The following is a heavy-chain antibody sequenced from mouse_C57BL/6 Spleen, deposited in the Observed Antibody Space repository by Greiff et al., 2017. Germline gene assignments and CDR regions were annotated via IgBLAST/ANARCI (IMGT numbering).Heavy chain of an antibody. CDR3: ARKRDGSSYDAMDY. D-gene: IGHD1-1*01. CDR2: IWSGGST. J-gene: IGHJ4*01. V-gene: IGHV2-2*01. CDR1: GFSLTSYG. Sequence: VMLVESGPGLVQPSQSLSITCTVSGFSLTSYGVHWVRQSPGKGLEWLGVIWSGGSTDYNAAFISRLSISKDNSKSQVFFKMNSLQADDTAIYYCARKRDGSSYDAMDYWGQGTSVTVSS.